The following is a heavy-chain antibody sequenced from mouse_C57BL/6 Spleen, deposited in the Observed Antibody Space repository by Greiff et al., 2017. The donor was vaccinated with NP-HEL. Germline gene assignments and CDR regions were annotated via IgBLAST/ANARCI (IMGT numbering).Heavy chain of an antibody. CDR1: GFTFSSYA. J-gene: IGHJ3*01. Sequence: EVKLVESGGGLVKPGGSLKLSCAASGFTFSSYAMSWVRQTPEKRLEWVATISDGGSYTYYPDNVKGRFTISRDNAKNNLYLQMSHLKSEDTAMYYCAREAEGAWFAYWGQGTLVTVSA. CDR2: ISDGGSYT. V-gene: IGHV5-4*01. CDR3: AREAEGAWFAY.